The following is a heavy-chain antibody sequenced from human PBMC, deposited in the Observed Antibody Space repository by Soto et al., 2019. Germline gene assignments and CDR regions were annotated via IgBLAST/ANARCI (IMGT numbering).Heavy chain of an antibody. D-gene: IGHD6-13*01. V-gene: IGHV1-69*02. CDR3: ARGGGIAAAGRADYGMDV. CDR1: GGTFSSYT. J-gene: IGHJ6*02. Sequence: QVQLVQSGAEVKKPGSSVKVSCKASGGTFSSYTISWVRQAPGQGLEWMGRIIPILGIANYAQKFQGRVTITADXXTXTXXMELSSLRSEDTAVYYCARGGGIAAAGRADYGMDVWGQGTTVTVSS. CDR2: IIPILGIA.